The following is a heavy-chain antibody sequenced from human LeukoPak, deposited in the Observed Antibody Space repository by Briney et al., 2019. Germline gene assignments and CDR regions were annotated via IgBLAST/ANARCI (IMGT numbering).Heavy chain of an antibody. J-gene: IGHJ4*02. CDR1: GYTFTRYY. CDR3: ARDRYSSSYENYYFEY. Sequence: ASVKVSCKASGYTFTRYYMHWVRQAPGQGLEWMGIINPSGGSTSYAQKFEGRVTMNRDTSTSTVYMELSSLRSEDTAVYYCARDRYSSSYENYYFEYWGQGTLVTVSS. D-gene: IGHD6-6*01. V-gene: IGHV1-46*01. CDR2: INPSGGST.